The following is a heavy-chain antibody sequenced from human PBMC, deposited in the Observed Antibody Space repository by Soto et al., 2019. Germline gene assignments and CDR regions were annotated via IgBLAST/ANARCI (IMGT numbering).Heavy chain of an antibody. Sequence: VQLVESGGGVVQPGRSLRLSCAASGFTFSSYNMHWVRQAPGKGLEWVAVISNDGSNKYYPDSVKGRFTISRDSSKNTLYLQINSPRAEDTAVYYCARDQGNYYGWFDPWGQGTLVTVSS. V-gene: IGHV3-30*03. CDR1: GFTFSSYN. J-gene: IGHJ5*02. CDR3: ARDQGNYYGWFDP. CDR2: ISNDGSNK. D-gene: IGHD1-26*01.